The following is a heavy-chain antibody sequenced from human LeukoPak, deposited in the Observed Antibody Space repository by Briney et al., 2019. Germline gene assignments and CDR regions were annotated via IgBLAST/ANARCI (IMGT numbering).Heavy chain of an antibody. V-gene: IGHV1-18*01. Sequence: ASVKVSCKASGYTFTSYGISWVRQAPGQGLEGMVWISAYNGNTNYAQKLQGRVTMTTDTSTSTAYMELRSLRSDDTAVYYCARERDYGDYPNWFDPWGQGTLVTVSS. D-gene: IGHD4-17*01. CDR2: ISAYNGNT. CDR1: GYTFTSYG. J-gene: IGHJ5*02. CDR3: ARERDYGDYPNWFDP.